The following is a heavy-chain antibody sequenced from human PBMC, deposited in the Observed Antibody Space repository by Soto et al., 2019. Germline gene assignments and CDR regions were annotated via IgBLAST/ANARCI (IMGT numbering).Heavy chain of an antibody. D-gene: IGHD3-22*01. CDR1: GGSITNYY. CDR3: TTEAYDNSGSLAFDI. V-gene: IGHV4-59*08. CDR2: IFHTGTT. J-gene: IGHJ4*02. Sequence: PSETLSLTCTVSGGSITNYYYSWIRQPPGKGLEWIGYIFHTGTTSYNPSLKSRVTLSVDTSQSQFSLKLNSVTAADTAVYYCTTEAYDNSGSLAFDIWGQGTLVTVSS.